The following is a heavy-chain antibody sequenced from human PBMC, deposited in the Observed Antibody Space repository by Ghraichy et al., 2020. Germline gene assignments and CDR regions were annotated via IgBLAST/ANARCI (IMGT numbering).Heavy chain of an antibody. D-gene: IGHD3-22*01. CDR1: GFTFSSYS. J-gene: IGHJ6*02. V-gene: IGHV3-48*02. CDR2: ISSSSSTI. Sequence: GGSLRLSCAASGFTFSSYSMNWVRQAPGKGLEWASYISSSSSTIYYADSVKGRFTISRDNAKNSLYLQMNSLRDEDTAVYYCARPPGSSGYLEELDYYYGMDVWGQGTTVTVSS. CDR3: ARPPGSSGYLEELDYYYGMDV.